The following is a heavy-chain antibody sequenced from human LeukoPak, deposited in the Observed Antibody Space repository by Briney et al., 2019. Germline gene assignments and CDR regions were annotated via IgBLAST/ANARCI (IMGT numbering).Heavy chain of an antibody. CDR1: GFIFSSYV. Sequence: SGGSLRLSCAASGFIFSSYVMHWVRQAPGKGLEYVSSISSNGVNTYYANSVKGRFTISRDNSKNTLYLQMGSLRAEDMAVYYCARASFTSTWHHLGSWGQGTLVTVSS. J-gene: IGHJ4*02. D-gene: IGHD2-2*01. V-gene: IGHV3-64*01. CDR2: ISSNGVNT. CDR3: ARASFTSTWHHLGS.